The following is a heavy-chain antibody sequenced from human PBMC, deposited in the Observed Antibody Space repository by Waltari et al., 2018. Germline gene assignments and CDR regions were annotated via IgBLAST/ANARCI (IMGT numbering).Heavy chain of an antibody. CDR1: GFTLSAYG. CDR2: IYSGGST. CDR3: ARGRDPGVVGGLSF. J-gene: IGHJ4*02. Sequence: EVQLLESGGNLIQPGGSLRLSCAASGFTLSAYGMHWVRQAPGKGLEWVSVIYSGGSTKDADSVQGRFIISRENSRNMVYLQMSSLTTEDTAVYYCARGRDPGVVGGLSFWGLGTLVTVSS. V-gene: IGHV3-23*03. D-gene: IGHD1-26*01.